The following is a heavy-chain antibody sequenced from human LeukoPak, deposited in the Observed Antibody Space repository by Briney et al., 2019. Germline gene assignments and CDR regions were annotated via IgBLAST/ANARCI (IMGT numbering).Heavy chain of an antibody. CDR2: IYYSGST. V-gene: IGHV4-39*07. J-gene: IGHJ6*03. Sequence: PSETLSLTCTVSGGSISSSSYYWGWIRQPPGKGLEWIGSIYYSGSTYYNPSLKSRVTMSVDTSKNQFSLKLSSVTAADTAVYYCARDSPYCSSTSCYEALLYYYYMDVWGKGTTVTVSS. CDR1: GGSISSSSYY. D-gene: IGHD2-2*01. CDR3: ARDSPYCSSTSCYEALLYYYYMDV.